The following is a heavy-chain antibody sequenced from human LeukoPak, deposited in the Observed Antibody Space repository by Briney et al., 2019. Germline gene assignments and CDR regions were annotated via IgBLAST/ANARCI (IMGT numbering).Heavy chain of an antibody. Sequence: SETLSLTCTVSGGSISSSSYYWGWIRQPPGKGLEWIGSIYYRGSTYYNPSLKSRVTISVDTSKKQFSLKLSSVTAADTAVYYCARVRVTPYISIDSWGQGTLVTVSS. V-gene: IGHV4-39*07. CDR2: IYYRGST. J-gene: IGHJ4*02. CDR3: ARVRVTPYISIDS. D-gene: IGHD4-23*01. CDR1: GGSISSSSYY.